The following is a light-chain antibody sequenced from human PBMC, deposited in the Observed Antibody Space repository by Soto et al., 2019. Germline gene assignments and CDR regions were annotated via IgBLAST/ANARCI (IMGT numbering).Light chain of an antibody. J-gene: IGLJ3*02. V-gene: IGLV4-69*01. Sequence: QSVLTQSPSASASLGASVKLTCTLSSGHSNYAIAWHQLQPEKGPRYLLKVNIDGSHTKGDGIPDRFSGSSSGAERYLTISSLQSEDEADYYCQTWGTGIQVFGGGTQLTVL. CDR1: SGHSNYA. CDR2: VNIDGSH. CDR3: QTWGTGIQV.